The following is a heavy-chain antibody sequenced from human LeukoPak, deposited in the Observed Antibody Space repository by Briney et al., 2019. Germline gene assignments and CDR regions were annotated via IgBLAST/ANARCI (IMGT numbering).Heavy chain of an antibody. D-gene: IGHD5-18*01. J-gene: IGHJ4*02. Sequence: GALRLSCAASGFTFRSYAMHWGRQAPGKGLEWVAVISYDGSNKYYADSVKGRFTISRDNSKNSLYLQVNSLRAEDTAVYYCARDWADNNYGPSTSDYWGQGTLVTVSS. V-gene: IGHV3-30-3*01. CDR1: GFTFRSYA. CDR3: ARDWADNNYGPSTSDY. CDR2: ISYDGSNK.